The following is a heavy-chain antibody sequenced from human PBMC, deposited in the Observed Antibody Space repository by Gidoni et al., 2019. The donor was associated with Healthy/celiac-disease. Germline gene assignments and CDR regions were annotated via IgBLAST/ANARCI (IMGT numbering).Heavy chain of an antibody. V-gene: IGHV3-23*01. CDR1: GFTFSSYA. D-gene: IGHD2-15*01. CDR3: AKDLGPPLDVVVGSWFDP. Sequence: EVQLLESGGGLVQPGGSLRLSCAASGFTFSSYAMSWVRQAPGKGLEWVSAISGSGGSTYYADSVKGRFTISRDNSKNTLYLQMNSLRAEDTAVYYCAKDLGPPLDVVVGSWFDPWGQGTLVTVSS. J-gene: IGHJ5*02. CDR2: ISGSGGST.